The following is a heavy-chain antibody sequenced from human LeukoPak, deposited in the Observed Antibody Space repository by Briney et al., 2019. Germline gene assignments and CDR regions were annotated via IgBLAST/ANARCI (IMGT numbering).Heavy chain of an antibody. CDR3: AKIGDAGLGSHDY. CDR1: GGSFSGYY. V-gene: IGHV4-34*01. CDR2: INHSGST. D-gene: IGHD3-10*01. Sequence: KPSETLSLTCAVYGGSFSGYYWSWIRQPPGKGLEWIGEINHSGSTNYNPSLKSRVTISVDTSKNQFSLKLSSVTAADTAVYYCAKIGDAGLGSHDYWGQGTLVTISS. J-gene: IGHJ4*02.